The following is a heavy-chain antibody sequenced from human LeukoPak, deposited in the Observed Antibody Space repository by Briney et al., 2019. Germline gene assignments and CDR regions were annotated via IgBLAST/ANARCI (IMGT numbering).Heavy chain of an antibody. Sequence: GDSLKISYKGSGYSFTKYWIGWVRQKPGKGLEWMGIIYAGDSDTRYSPSFQGQVTISADKSTITAYLQWSSLKASDTAMYYCARWAGSWYGMDVWGQGTTVTVSS. J-gene: IGHJ6*02. V-gene: IGHV5-51*01. CDR2: IYAGDSDT. CDR3: ARWAGSWYGMDV. CDR1: GYSFTKYW. D-gene: IGHD6-13*01.